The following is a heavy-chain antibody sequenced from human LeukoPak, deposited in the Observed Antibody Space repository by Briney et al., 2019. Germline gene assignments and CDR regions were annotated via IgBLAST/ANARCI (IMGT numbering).Heavy chain of an antibody. J-gene: IGHJ3*02. Sequence: ASVKVSCKASGGTFSSYAISWVRQAPGQGLEWMGGIIPIFGTANYAQKFQGRVTITADESTSTAYMELSSLRSEDTAVYYCARPKLEWAFDAFDIWGQGTMVTVSS. CDR2: IIPIFGTA. V-gene: IGHV1-69*13. D-gene: IGHD1-1*01. CDR1: GGTFSSYA. CDR3: ARPKLEWAFDAFDI.